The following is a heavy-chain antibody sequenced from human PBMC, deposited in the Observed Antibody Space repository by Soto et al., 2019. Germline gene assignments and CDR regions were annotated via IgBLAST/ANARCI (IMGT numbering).Heavy chain of an antibody. CDR3: ARVRSTTVVDY. V-gene: IGHV4-59*01. Sequence: PSETLSLTFTVSGGSISRYYWSWIRQPPGKGLEWIGYIYYSGSTNYNPSLKSRVTISVDTSKNQFSLKLSSVTAAETAVYYCARVRSTTVVDYWGQGTLVTASS. J-gene: IGHJ4*02. CDR1: GGSISRYY. D-gene: IGHD4-17*01. CDR2: IYYSGST.